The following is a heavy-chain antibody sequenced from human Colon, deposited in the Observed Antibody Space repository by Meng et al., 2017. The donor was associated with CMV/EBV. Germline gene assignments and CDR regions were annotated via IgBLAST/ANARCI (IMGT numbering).Heavy chain of an antibody. V-gene: IGHV1-18*04. Sequence: ASVKVSCKASGYSFTGYYMFWFRQAPGQGLEWMGWINTYNGKTIYAEKFQGRVTMTTDTSTSTVYMELRSLRSDDTAVYYCAKVITGLHWYFDLWGRGTLVTVSS. CDR2: INTYNGKT. D-gene: IGHD1-20*01. CDR3: AKVITGLHWYFDL. CDR1: GYSFTGYY. J-gene: IGHJ2*01.